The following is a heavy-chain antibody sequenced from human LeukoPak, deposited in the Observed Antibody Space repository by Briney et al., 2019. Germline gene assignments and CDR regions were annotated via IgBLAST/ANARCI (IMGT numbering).Heavy chain of an antibody. CDR2: ISGSGGST. CDR3: AKDGPGDCSGGGCCYAFDI. J-gene: IGHJ3*02. CDR1: GFTFSSYA. Sequence: GGSLRLSCAASGFTFSSYAMSWVRQAPGKGLEWVSAISGSGGSTYYADSVKGRFTISRDNSKNTLYLQMNSLRAEDTAVYYCAKDGPGDCSGGGCCYAFDIWGQGTMVTVSS. V-gene: IGHV3-23*01. D-gene: IGHD2-15*01.